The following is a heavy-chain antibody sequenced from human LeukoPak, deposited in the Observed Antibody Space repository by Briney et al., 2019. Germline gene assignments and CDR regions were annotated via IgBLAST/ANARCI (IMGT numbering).Heavy chain of an antibody. CDR1: GGSISSYY. CDR3: ARGNYDSRGYSNAFDI. V-gene: IGHV4-59*01. CDR2: IYYSGST. J-gene: IGHJ3*02. D-gene: IGHD3-22*01. Sequence: PSETLSLTCTVSGGSISSYYWSWIRQPPGKRLEWLGYIYYSGSTNSNPSLKSRVTISADTSKNQFSLKLSSVTAADTAVYYCARGNYDSRGYSNAFDIWGQGAMVTVSS.